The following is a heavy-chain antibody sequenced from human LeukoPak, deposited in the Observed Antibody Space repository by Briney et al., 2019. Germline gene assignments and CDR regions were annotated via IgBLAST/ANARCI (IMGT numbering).Heavy chain of an antibody. V-gene: IGHV4-34*01. CDR1: GGSFSGYY. D-gene: IGHD3-10*01. J-gene: IGHJ3*02. CDR3: AGIWLGNNAFDI. Sequence: PSETLSLTCAVYGGSFSGYYWSWVRQPPEKGLGWIGEINHDGSTTYNPSLKSRVSISVETSRSQFSLKLSSVTAADTAMYYCAGIWLGNNAFDIWGRGTMVTISS. CDR2: INHDGST.